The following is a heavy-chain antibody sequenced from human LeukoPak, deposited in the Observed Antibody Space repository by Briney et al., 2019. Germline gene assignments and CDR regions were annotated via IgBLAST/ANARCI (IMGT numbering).Heavy chain of an antibody. CDR2: ISAYNGNT. V-gene: IGHV1-18*01. Sequence: ASVKVSCKASGYTFTSYGISWVRQAPGQGLEWMGWISAYNGNTNYAQKLQGRVTMTTDTSTSTAYMELRSLRSDDTAVYYCARYHRRGGNSGLHYFDYWGQGTLVTVSS. D-gene: IGHD4-23*01. J-gene: IGHJ4*02. CDR1: GYTFTSYG. CDR3: ARYHRRGGNSGLHYFDY.